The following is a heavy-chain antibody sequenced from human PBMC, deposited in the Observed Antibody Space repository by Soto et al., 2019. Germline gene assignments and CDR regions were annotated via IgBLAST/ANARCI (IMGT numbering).Heavy chain of an antibody. CDR3: ARQGDFWSGYYYYYGMDV. V-gene: IGHV1-69*13. Sequence: SVKVSCKASGGTFSSYAISWVRQAPGQGLEWMGGIIPIFGTANYAQKFQGRVTITADESTSTAYMELSSLRSEDTAVYYCARQGDFWSGYYYYYGMDVWGQGTTVTVSS. J-gene: IGHJ6*02. CDR1: GGTFSSYA. D-gene: IGHD3-3*01. CDR2: IIPIFGTA.